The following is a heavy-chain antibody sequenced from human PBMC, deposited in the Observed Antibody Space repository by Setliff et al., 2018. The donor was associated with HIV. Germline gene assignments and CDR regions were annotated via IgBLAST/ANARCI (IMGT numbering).Heavy chain of an antibody. CDR3: ARSVIGYYYYGMDV. J-gene: IGHJ6*02. V-gene: IGHV3-30*01. D-gene: IGHD3-10*01. CDR1: GFTFSSYA. CDR2: ISYDGSNK. Sequence: HPGGSLRLSCAASGFTFSSYAMHWVRQAPGKGLEWVAAISYDGSNKYYADSVKGRFTISRDNSKNTLYLQMNSLRAEDTAVYYCARSVIGYYYYGMDVWGQGTLVTVSS.